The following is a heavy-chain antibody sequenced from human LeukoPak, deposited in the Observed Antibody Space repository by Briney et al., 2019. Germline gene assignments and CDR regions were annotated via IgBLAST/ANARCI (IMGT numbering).Heavy chain of an antibody. CDR2: IYYSGST. CDR3: ERLVVAPTYFFVY. CDR1: GGSISSSSYY. V-gene: IGHV4-39*01. D-gene: IGHD5-12*01. Sequence: SETLSLTCTVSGGSISSSSYYWGWIRQPPGKGLEWIGSIYYSGSTYYNPSLKSRVTISVDTSKNQFSLKLSTVTAADTAVYIFERLVVAPTYFFVYSGQGTLVTVSS. J-gene: IGHJ4*02.